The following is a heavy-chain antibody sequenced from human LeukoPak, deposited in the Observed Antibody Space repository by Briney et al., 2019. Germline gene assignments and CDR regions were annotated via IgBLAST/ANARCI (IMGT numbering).Heavy chain of an antibody. CDR2: IIPIFGTA. Sequence: SVKVSCKASGGTFSSYAISWVRQAPGQGLEWMGGIIPIFGTANYAQKFQGRVTITADESTSTAYMELSSLRSEDTAVYYCARDALGRRPISSGFYFDYWGQGTLVTVSS. CDR1: GGTFSSYA. J-gene: IGHJ4*02. D-gene: IGHD6-19*01. V-gene: IGHV1-69*13. CDR3: ARDALGRRPISSGFYFDY.